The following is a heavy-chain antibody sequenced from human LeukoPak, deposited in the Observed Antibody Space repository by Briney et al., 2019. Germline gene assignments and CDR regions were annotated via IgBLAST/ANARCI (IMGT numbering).Heavy chain of an antibody. D-gene: IGHD3-10*01. CDR1: GFIFDDYG. J-gene: IGHJ5*02. V-gene: IGHV3-20*04. CDR2: MNWNGRSI. Sequence: PGGSLTLSCAASGFIFDDYGMSWVRQAPGKGLEWFSGMNWNGRSIGYADSVKGRFTISRDNARKSLYLQMNSLRAEDTALYSCARGAASEFYGSGSYYEAWGQGTLVTVSS. CDR3: ARGAASEFYGSGSYYEA.